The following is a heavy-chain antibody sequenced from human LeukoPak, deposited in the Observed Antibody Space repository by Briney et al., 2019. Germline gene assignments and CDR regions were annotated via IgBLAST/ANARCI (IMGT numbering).Heavy chain of an antibody. V-gene: IGHV1-8*01. CDR1: GYTFTSYD. CDR2: MNPNSGNT. Sequence: GASVKVSCKASGYTFTSYDINWVRQATGQGLEWMGWMNPNSGNTGYAQKFQGRVTMTRNTSISTAYMELSSLRSEDTAVYYCARAPRGRYSGYDWEPRTGLNLHGYLDYWGQGTLVTVSS. J-gene: IGHJ4*02. D-gene: IGHD5-12*01. CDR3: ARAPRGRYSGYDWEPRTGLNLHGYLDY.